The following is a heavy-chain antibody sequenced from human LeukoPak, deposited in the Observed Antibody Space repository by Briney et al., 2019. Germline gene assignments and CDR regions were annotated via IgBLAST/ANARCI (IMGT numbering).Heavy chain of an antibody. CDR1: GFTFDDYG. CDR2: INWNGGST. J-gene: IGHJ3*02. D-gene: IGHD6-25*01. V-gene: IGHV3-20*01. CDR3: ARGIGGDAFDI. Sequence: GGSLRLSCAASGFTFDDYGMGWVRQAPGKGLEWVSGINWNGGSTGYADSVKGRFTISRDNAKNSLYLQMNSLRAEDTALYHCARGIGGDAFDIWGQGTMVTVSS.